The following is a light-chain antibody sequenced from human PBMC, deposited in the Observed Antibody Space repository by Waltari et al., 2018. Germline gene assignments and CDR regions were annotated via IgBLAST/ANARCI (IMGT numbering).Light chain of an antibody. CDR2: LKSDGSH. J-gene: IGLJ6*01. CDR3: QTWDNDIV. CDR1: SGHTTYA. V-gene: IGLV4-69*02. Sequence: QPVLTQSPSASASLGASVKLTCTLSSGHTTYAIAWHQQQQGKAPRYLMRLKSDGSHIKAEGIPDRFSGSSSGAERYLTISNLQSEDEAHYYCQTWDNDIVFGRGTKLTVL.